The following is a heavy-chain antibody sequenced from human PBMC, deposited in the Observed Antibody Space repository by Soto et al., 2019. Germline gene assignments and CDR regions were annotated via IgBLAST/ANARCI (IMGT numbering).Heavy chain of an antibody. V-gene: IGHV2-5*02. CDR3: AHRDSYYDSSGLAFDI. D-gene: IGHD3-22*01. Sequence: QITLKETGPTLVKPTQTLTLTCSFSGFSLSTSGKGVGWIRQPPGKALEWLGLIYWDDDKRYSPSLESRLTITKDTYENQVVLTMTTMDPADTATYYCAHRDSYYDSSGLAFDIWGQGTKVTVSS. CDR1: GFSLSTSGKG. J-gene: IGHJ3*02. CDR2: IYWDDDK.